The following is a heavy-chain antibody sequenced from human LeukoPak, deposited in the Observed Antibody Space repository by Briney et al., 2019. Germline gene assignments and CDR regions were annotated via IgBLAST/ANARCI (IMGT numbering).Heavy chain of an antibody. V-gene: IGHV3-23*01. Sequence: GGSLRLSCTASGFPFNTYSMSWVRQAPGKGLEWVSAISVGGDSTYYAASVKGRFTISRDNSRNTLYLQMNSLRADDTALYYCAKRRESGIGSLYYFDYWGQGTLVTVSS. D-gene: IGHD3-16*01. J-gene: IGHJ4*02. CDR2: ISVGGDST. CDR3: AKRRESGIGSLYYFDY. CDR1: GFPFNTYS.